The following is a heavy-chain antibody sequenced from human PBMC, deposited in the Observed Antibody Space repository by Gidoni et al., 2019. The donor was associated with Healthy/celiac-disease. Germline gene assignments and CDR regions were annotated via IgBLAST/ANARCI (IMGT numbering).Heavy chain of an antibody. CDR3: ARDFGEDYFDY. D-gene: IGHD3-16*01. J-gene: IGHJ4*02. Sequence: EVQLVESGGGLFQPAGSLRLSCASSGFTFSSYWMHWVRQAPGKGLVWVSRINRDGGSTSYAGSVKGRFTISRDNAKNTLYLQMNSLRAEDTAVYYCARDFGEDYFDYWGQGTLVTVSA. CDR1: GFTFSSYW. CDR2: INRDGGST. V-gene: IGHV3-74*01.